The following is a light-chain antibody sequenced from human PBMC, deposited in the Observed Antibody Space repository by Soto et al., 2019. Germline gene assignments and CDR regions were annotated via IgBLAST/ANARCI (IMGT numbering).Light chain of an antibody. J-gene: IGKJ4*01. Sequence: EIVMTQSPATLSVSPGERATLSCRASQSVSSSLAWYQQRPGQAPRLLIYGASTRAAGFPAGFSGSGSGTDLTFTISSLQSEDFAVYYCQQYNDWPLTFGGGTKVEIK. CDR3: QQYNDWPLT. CDR1: QSVSSS. V-gene: IGKV3-15*01. CDR2: GAS.